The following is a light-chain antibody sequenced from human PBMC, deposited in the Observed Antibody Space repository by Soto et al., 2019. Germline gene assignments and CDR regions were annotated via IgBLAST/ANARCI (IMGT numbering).Light chain of an antibody. CDR2: LAY. J-gene: IGKJ3*01. CDR1: QSVLYNSNNKNY. V-gene: IGKV4-1*01. Sequence: DIVMTQSPDSLAVSLGERATINCKSSQSVLYNSNNKNYLTWYQHKPGQSTKVLFYLAYTRESVVPGRFSGSGSWTDFTLTIRSLQAEDGAFYYCPQYYSLPITFGPGTKVDIK. CDR3: PQYYSLPIT.